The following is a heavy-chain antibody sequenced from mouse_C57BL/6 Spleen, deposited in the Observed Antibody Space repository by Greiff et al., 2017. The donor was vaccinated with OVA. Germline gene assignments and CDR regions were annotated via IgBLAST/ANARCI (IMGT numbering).Heavy chain of an antibody. J-gene: IGHJ4*01. CDR1: GFTFSDYG. CDR2: ISSGSSTI. D-gene: IGHD3-2*02. V-gene: IGHV5-17*01. CDR3: ARDSGYPYYAMDY. Sequence: EVKLVESGGGLVKPGGSLKLSCAASGFTFSDYGMHWVRQAPEKGLEWVAYISSGSSTIYYADTVKGRFTISRDNAKNTLFLQMTSLRSEDTAMYYCARDSGYPYYAMDYWGQGTSVTVSS.